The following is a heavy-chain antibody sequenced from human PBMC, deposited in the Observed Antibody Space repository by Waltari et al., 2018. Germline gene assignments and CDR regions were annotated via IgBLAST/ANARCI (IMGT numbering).Heavy chain of an antibody. V-gene: IGHV1-2*02. CDR2: INPNSGGT. D-gene: IGHD6-13*01. J-gene: IGHJ5*02. Sequence: QVQLVQSGAEVKKPGASVKVSCKASGYTFTGYYMHWVRQAPGQGLEWMGWINPNSGGTNYAQKFQGRVTMTRDTSISTAYMELSRLRSDDTAVYYCARDGGHSSSWYNWFDPWGQGTLVTVSS. CDR3: ARDGGHSSSWYNWFDP. CDR1: GYTFTGYY.